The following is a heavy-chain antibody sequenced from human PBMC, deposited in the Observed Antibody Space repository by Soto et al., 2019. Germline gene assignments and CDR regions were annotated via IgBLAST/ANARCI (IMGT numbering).Heavy chain of an antibody. CDR2: MSNTVHT. D-gene: IGHD1-26*01. J-gene: IGHJ2*01. CDR3: VKNLGAGSLSNWFFAS. Sequence: GGSLRLSCAASGFTFSNYAMSWLRQTPGKGLEWISAMSNTVHTYHADSVKGRFTTSRDNSRNTLYLQKNSLRADDAAVYYCVKNLGAGSLSNWFFASWGRGSLVTVSS. V-gene: IGHV3-23*01. CDR1: GFTFSNYA.